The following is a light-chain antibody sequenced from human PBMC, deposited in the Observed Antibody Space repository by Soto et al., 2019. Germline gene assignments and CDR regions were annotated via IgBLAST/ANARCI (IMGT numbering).Light chain of an antibody. CDR1: SSDVGGYNY. J-gene: IGLJ2*01. Sequence: QSVLTQPASVSGSPGQSITISCTGTSSDVGGYNYVSWYQQHPGKAPKLMIYDVSNRPSGVSNRFSGSKSGNTASLTISGHQAEDEADYYCSSYTSSSTLEVVFGGGTKVTVL. CDR3: SSYTSSSTLEVV. V-gene: IGLV2-14*01. CDR2: DVS.